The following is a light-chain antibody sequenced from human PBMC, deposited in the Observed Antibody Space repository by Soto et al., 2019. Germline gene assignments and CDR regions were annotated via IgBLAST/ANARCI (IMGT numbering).Light chain of an antibody. J-gene: IGLJ2*01. CDR2: FDD. Sequence: QSVLTQPPSVSEAPRQRVTISCSGSTSSIGNNAVSWYQQFPGKAPTLIIYFDDLLPSGVSDRFSGSKSGTSASLAISGLQSEDEADYYCAAWDDSLDGVVFGGGTKLTVL. CDR1: TSSIGNNA. V-gene: IGLV1-36*01. CDR3: AAWDDSLDGVV.